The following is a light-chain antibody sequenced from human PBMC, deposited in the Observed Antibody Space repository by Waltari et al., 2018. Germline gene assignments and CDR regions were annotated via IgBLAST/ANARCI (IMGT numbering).Light chain of an antibody. CDR1: QSVSSN. CDR3: QQYNDWPRT. CDR2: CAS. Sequence: EIVMTQSPATLSVSPGERATLSCRASQSVSSNLAWYQQKPGQSHRLLIYCASTRATGIAAMFSGSGSGTEFALTISSLQSEDFALYYCQQYNDWPRTFGQGTKVEI. V-gene: IGKV3-15*01. J-gene: IGKJ1*01.